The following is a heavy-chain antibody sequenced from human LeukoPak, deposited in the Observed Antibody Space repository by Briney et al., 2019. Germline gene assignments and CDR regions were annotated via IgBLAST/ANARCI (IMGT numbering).Heavy chain of an antibody. CDR1: GGSISSYY. D-gene: IGHD1-1*01. V-gene: IGHV4-59*01. CDR2: IYYSGST. Sequence: SETLSLTCTVSGGSISSYYWSWIRQPPGKGLEWIGYIYYSGSTNYNPSLKSRVTISVDTSKNQFSLKLSSVTAADTAVYYCARILQQRVDYWGQGALVIVSS. J-gene: IGHJ4*02. CDR3: ARILQQRVDY.